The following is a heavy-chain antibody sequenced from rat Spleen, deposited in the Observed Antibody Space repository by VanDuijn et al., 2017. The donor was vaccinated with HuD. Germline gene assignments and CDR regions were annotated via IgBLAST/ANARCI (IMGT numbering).Heavy chain of an antibody. D-gene: IGHD1-12*03. CDR3: TRDRNYYYDGYYPPGGY. Sequence: EVQLVESGGGLVQPGRSMKLSCAASGFTLSDYGMAWVLQAPTKGLEWVASISYDGGSTYYRDSVKGRFTISRDNAKSALYLQMNSLRSEDTATYYFTRDRNYYYDGYYPPGGYWGQGVMVTVSS. CDR1: GFTLSDYG. J-gene: IGHJ2*01. CDR2: ISYDGGST. V-gene: IGHV5-20*01.